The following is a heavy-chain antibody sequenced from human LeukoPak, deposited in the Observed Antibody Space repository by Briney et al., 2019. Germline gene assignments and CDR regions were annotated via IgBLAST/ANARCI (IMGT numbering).Heavy chain of an antibody. D-gene: IGHD2-15*01. V-gene: IGHV1-8*03. CDR2: MNPNSGNT. J-gene: IGHJ4*02. CDR3: ARAGYCSGGSCYLDY. Sequence: ASVKVSCKASGYTFTSYYMHWVRQATGQGLEWMGWMNPNSGNTGYAQKFQGRVTITRNTSISTAYMELSSLRSEDTAVYYCARAGYCSGGSCYLDYWGQGTLVTVSS. CDR1: GYTFTSYY.